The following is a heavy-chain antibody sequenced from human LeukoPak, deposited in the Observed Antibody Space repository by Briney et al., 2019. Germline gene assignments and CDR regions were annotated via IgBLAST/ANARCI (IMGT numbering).Heavy chain of an antibody. D-gene: IGHD3-22*01. J-gene: IGHJ3*02. Sequence: GGSLRLSCAASGFTFSSYAMSWVRQAPGKGLEWVSAISGSGGNTYYTDSVKGRFTISRDNSKNTLFLQMNSLRAEDSALYYCARGGRGSAAVVAPRSFDIWGQGTMVTVSS. V-gene: IGHV3-23*01. CDR3: ARGGRGSAAVVAPRSFDI. CDR1: GFTFSSYA. CDR2: ISGSGGNT.